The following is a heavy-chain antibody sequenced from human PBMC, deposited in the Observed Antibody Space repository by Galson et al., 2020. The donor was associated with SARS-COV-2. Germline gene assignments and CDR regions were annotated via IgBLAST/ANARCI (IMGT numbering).Heavy chain of an antibody. V-gene: IGHV1-18*01. Sequence: ASVTVSCKASGYTFTSYGISWVRQAPGQGLEWMGWISAYNGNTNYAQKLQGRVTMTTDTSTSTAYMELRSLRSDDTAVYYCARAYPRYCSSTSCYYAGFDPWGQGTLVTVSS. CDR1: GYTFTSYG. CDR2: ISAYNGNT. J-gene: IGHJ5*02. D-gene: IGHD2-2*01. CDR3: ARAYPRYCSSTSCYYAGFDP.